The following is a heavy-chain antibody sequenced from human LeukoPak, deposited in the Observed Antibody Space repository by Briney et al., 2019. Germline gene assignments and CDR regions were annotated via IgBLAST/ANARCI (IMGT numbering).Heavy chain of an antibody. CDR1: GGSISSSSYY. V-gene: IGHV4-39*01. D-gene: IGHD3-22*01. Sequence: SETLSLTCTVSGGSISSSSYYWGWIRQPPGKGLEWIGSIYCSGSTYYNPSLKSRVTISVDTSKNQFSLKLSSVTAADTAVYYCASDLYDSSGYYYYWGQGTLVTVSS. CDR3: ASDLYDSSGYYYY. J-gene: IGHJ4*02. CDR2: IYCSGST.